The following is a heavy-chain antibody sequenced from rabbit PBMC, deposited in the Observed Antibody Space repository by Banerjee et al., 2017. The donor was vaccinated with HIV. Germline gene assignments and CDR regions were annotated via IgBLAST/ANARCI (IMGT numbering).Heavy chain of an antibody. V-gene: IGHV1S47*01. Sequence: QEQLVESGGGLVKPEGSLTLTCKASGIDFSSNAMCWVRQAPRKGLEWIGCIYAGGNYYASWVNGRFTISRTSSTTVALQMTSLTAADTATYFCARAPYAYYTGDAYASFNLWGPGTLVTVS. CDR1: GIDFSSNA. CDR2: IYAGGN. J-gene: IGHJ4*01. D-gene: IGHD6-1*01. CDR3: ARAPYAYYTGDAYASFNL.